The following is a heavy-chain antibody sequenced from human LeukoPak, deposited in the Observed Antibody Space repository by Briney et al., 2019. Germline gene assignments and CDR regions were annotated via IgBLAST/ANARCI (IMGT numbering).Heavy chain of an antibody. J-gene: IGHJ4*02. V-gene: IGHV3-21*01. CDR2: ISSSSSYI. D-gene: IGHD5-24*01. CDR1: GFTFSSYS. Sequence: GGSLRLSCAASGFTFSSYSMNWVRQAPGKGLEWVSSISSSSSYIYYADSVKGRFTISKDNAVNSLYLQMNSLRAEDTAVYYCARGEVEMATITVYWGQGTLVTVSS. CDR3: ARGEVEMATITVY.